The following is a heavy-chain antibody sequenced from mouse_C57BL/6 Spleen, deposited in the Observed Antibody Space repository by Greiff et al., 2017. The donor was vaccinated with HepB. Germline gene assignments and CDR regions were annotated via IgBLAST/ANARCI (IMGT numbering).Heavy chain of an antibody. CDR1: GFTFSSYA. J-gene: IGHJ3*01. Sequence: EVKLMESGGGLVKPGGSLKLSCAASGFTFSSYAMSWVRQTPEKRLEWVATISDGGSYTYYPDNVKGRFTISRDNAKNNLYLQMSHLKSEDTAIYYCARTDYSNSWFAYWGQGTLVTVSA. D-gene: IGHD2-5*01. CDR3: ARTDYSNSWFAY. CDR2: ISDGGSYT. V-gene: IGHV5-4*03.